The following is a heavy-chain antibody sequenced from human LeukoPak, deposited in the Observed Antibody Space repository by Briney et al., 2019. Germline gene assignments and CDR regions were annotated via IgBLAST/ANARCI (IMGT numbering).Heavy chain of an antibody. CDR3: ARDFMYNTNCPGC. CDR1: GFTFSSYA. CDR2: INPDGRSI. V-gene: IGHV3-74*01. J-gene: IGHJ4*02. D-gene: IGHD2-2*01. Sequence: GGSLRLSCAASGFTFSSYAMSWVRQAPGKGLVWVSRINPDGRSINYADSVKGRFTISRDNAKKTLYLQMNSLRAEDTAVYYCARDFMYNTNCPGCWGQGTLVTVSS.